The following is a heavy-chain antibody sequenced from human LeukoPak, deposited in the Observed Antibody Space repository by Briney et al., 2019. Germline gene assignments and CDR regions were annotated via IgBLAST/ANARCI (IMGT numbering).Heavy chain of an antibody. V-gene: IGHV3-23*01. D-gene: IGHD3-22*01. CDR1: GFTFSTYA. Sequence: GGSLRLSCAASGFTFSTYAMNWVRQAPGKGLEWVSGISGSGVSTYYADSVKGRFTISRDNSKNTLFLQMNSLRAEDTAVYYCARDVGSYYYDSSGRTYAFDIWGQGTMVTVSS. J-gene: IGHJ3*02. CDR3: ARDVGSYYYDSSGRTYAFDI. CDR2: ISGSGVST.